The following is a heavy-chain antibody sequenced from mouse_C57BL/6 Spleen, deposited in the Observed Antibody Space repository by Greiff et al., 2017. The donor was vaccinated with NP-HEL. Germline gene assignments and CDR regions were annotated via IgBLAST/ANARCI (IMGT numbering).Heavy chain of an antibody. CDR1: GYTFTSYW. V-gene: IGHV1-50*01. J-gene: IGHJ4*01. CDR2: IDPSDSYT. Sequence: QVQLQQPGAELVKPGASVKLSCKASGYTFTSYWMQWVKQRPGQGLEWIGEIDPSDSYTNYNQKFKGKATLTVDTSSSTAYMQLSSLTSEDSAVYYCARNGYDGYYYAMDYWGQGTSVTVSS. CDR3: ARNGYDGYYYAMDY. D-gene: IGHD2-2*01.